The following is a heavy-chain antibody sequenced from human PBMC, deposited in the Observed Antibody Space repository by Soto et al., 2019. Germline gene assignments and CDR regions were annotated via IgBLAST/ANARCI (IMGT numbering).Heavy chain of an antibody. CDR2: IWYDGSNK. CDR3: ARDGYYDYIWGSFDTPNDAFDI. D-gene: IGHD3-16*01. V-gene: IGHV3-33*01. Sequence: GESLKISCAASGFTFSSYGMHWVRQAPGKGLEWVAVIWYDGSNKYYADSVKGRFTISRDNSKNTLYLQMNSLRAEDTAVYYCARDGYYDYIWGSFDTPNDAFDIWGQGTMVTVSS. CDR1: GFTFSSYG. J-gene: IGHJ3*02.